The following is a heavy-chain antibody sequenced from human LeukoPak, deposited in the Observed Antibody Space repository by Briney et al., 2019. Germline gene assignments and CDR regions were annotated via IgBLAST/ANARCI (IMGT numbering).Heavy chain of an antibody. CDR2: INHSGST. CDR1: GGSFSGYY. CDR3: ARGGITIFGVAYGMDV. J-gene: IGHJ6*02. V-gene: IGHV4-34*01. Sequence: SETLSLTCAVYGGSFSGYYWSWIRQPPGKGLEWIGEINHSGSTNYNLSLKSRVTISVDTSKNQFSLKLSSVTAADTAVYYCARGGITIFGVAYGMDVWGQGTTVTVSS. D-gene: IGHD3-3*01.